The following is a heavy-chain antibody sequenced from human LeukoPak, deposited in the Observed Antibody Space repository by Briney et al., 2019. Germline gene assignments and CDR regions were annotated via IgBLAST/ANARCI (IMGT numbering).Heavy chain of an antibody. Sequence: SETLSLTCAVYGGSFSGYYWSWIRQPPGKGLEWIGEINHSGSTNYNPSLKSRVTISVDTSKNQFSLKLSSVTAADTAVYYYARGGGLGYCSSTSCHPFGYWGQGTLVTVSS. CDR2: INHSGST. CDR1: GGSFSGYY. J-gene: IGHJ4*02. D-gene: IGHD2-2*01. V-gene: IGHV4-34*01. CDR3: ARGGGLGYCSSTSCHPFGY.